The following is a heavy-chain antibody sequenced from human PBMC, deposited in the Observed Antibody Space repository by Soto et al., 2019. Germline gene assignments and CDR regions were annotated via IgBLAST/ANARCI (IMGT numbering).Heavy chain of an antibody. D-gene: IGHD2-2*01. CDR3: AKANKLPAAMSGGWVDYGMDV. CDR2: ISYDGSNK. Sequence: SLRLSCAASGFTLSSYGMHWVRQAPGKGLEWVAVISYDGSNKYYADSVKGRFTISRDNSKNTLYLQMNSLRAEDTAVYYCAKANKLPAAMSGGWVDYGMDVWGQGTTVTVSS. V-gene: IGHV3-30*18. J-gene: IGHJ6*02. CDR1: GFTLSSYG.